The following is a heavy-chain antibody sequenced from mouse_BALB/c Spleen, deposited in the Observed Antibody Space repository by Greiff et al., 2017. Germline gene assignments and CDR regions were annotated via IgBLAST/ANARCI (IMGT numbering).Heavy chain of an antibody. Sequence: QVQLKQSGAELVRPGTSVKVSCKASGYAFTNYLIEWVKQRPGQGLEWIGVINPGSGGTNYNEKFKGKATLTADKSSSTAYMQLSSLTSDDSAVYFCARGNYGYDPDYWGQGTTLTVSS. CDR3: ARGNYGYDPDY. J-gene: IGHJ2*01. D-gene: IGHD2-2*01. V-gene: IGHV1-54*01. CDR2: INPGSGGT. CDR1: GYAFTNYL.